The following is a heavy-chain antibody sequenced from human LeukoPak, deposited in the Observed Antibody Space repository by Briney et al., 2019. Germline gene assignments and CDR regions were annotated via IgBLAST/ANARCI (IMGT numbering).Heavy chain of an antibody. Sequence: PSETLSLTCTVSGGSISSYYWSWIRQPPGKGLEWIGYIYYSGSTNYNPSLKSRVTISVDTSKNQFSLKLSYVTAADTAVYYCARGGIRGALFDYWGQGTLVTVSS. J-gene: IGHJ4*02. CDR1: GGSISSYY. CDR2: IYYSGST. CDR3: ARGGIRGALFDY. D-gene: IGHD6-13*01. V-gene: IGHV4-59*08.